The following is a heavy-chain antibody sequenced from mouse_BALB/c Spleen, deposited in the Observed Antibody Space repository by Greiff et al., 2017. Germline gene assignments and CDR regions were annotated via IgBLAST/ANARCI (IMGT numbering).Heavy chain of an antibody. CDR3: ARRGNPYYFDY. CDR1: GYSITSDYA. Sequence: VQLQQSGPGLVKPSQSLSLTCTVTGYSITSDYAWNWIRQFPGNKLEWMGYISYSGSTSYNPSLKSRISITRDTSKNQFFLQLNSVTTEDTATYYCARRGNPYYFDYWGQGTTLTVSS. J-gene: IGHJ2*01. V-gene: IGHV3-2*02. CDR2: ISYSGST.